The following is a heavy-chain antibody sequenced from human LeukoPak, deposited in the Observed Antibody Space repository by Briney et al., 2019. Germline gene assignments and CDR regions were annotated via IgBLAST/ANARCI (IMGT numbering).Heavy chain of an antibody. D-gene: IGHD3-10*01. CDR1: GFTFTSSA. Sequence: ASVKVSCKASGFTFTSSAVQWVRQARGQRLEWIGWIVVGSGNTNYAQKFQERVTITRDMSTSTAYMELSSLRSEDTAVYYCARDSGDGSGTYYPYGMDVWGQGTTVTVSS. J-gene: IGHJ6*02. V-gene: IGHV1-58*01. CDR2: IVVGSGNT. CDR3: ARDSGDGSGTYYPYGMDV.